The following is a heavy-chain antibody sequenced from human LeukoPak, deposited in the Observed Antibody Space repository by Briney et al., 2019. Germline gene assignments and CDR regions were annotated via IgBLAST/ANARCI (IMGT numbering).Heavy chain of an antibody. V-gene: IGHV1-69*05. CDR2: IIPIFGTA. CDR1: GGTFSSYA. J-gene: IGHJ4*02. Sequence: ASVKVSCKASGGTFSSYAIRWVRQAPGQGLEWMGRIIPIFGTANYAQKFQGRVTIPTDESTSTAYMELINLRSKDTAVYYCARAVRGSGSYLWGQGTLVTVSS. CDR3: ARAVRGSGSYL. D-gene: IGHD3-10*01.